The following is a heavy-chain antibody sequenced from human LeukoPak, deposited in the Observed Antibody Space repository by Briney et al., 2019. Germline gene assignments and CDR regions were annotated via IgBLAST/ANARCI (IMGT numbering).Heavy chain of an antibody. Sequence: PGGSLRLSCVASGFTFSSYGMHWVRQAPGKGLEWVAVISYDGSNKYYADSVKGRFTISRDNSKNTLYLQMNSLRAEDTAVYYCTRRKFYSDYDPFDYWGQGTLVTVSS. CDR3: TRRKFYSDYDPFDY. J-gene: IGHJ4*02. CDR2: ISYDGSNK. CDR1: GFTFSSYG. V-gene: IGHV3-30*03. D-gene: IGHD5-12*01.